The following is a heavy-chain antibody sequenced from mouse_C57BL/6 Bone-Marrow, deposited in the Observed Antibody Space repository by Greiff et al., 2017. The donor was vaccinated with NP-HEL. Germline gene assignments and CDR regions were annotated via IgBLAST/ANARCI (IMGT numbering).Heavy chain of an antibody. CDR3: ATPYDYDGVDY. CDR1: GYTFTDYY. J-gene: IGHJ2*01. V-gene: IGHV1-76*01. CDR2: IYPGSGNT. Sequence: VQLQQSGAELVRPGASVKLSCKASGYTFTDYYINWVKQRPGQGLEWIARIYPGSGNTYYNEKFKGKATLTAEKSSSTAYMQLSSLTSEDSAVYFCATPYDYDGVDYWGQGTTLTVSS. D-gene: IGHD2-4*01.